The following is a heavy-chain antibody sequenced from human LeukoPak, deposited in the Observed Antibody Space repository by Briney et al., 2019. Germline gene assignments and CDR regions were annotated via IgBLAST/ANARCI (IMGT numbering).Heavy chain of an antibody. CDR2: ITSAGRAI. V-gene: IGHV3-11*01. CDR1: GGSISSYY. J-gene: IGHJ4*02. Sequence: LSLTCTVSGGSISSYYWSWIRQAPGKGLEWVSYITSAGRAIYYADSVQGRFTISRDNARNSLYLQMNGLRAEDTAVYYCASDIVATSGDFWGQGTLVTVSS. CDR3: ASDIVATSGDF. D-gene: IGHD5-12*01.